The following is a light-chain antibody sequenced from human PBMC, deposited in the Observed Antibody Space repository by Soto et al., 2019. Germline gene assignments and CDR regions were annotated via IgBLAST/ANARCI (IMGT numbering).Light chain of an antibody. CDR2: GAS. J-gene: IGKJ2*01. V-gene: IGKV3-20*01. CDR3: QQYGSSPDT. Sequence: EIVMTQSPATLSVSPGERATLSCRASQSVSSNLAWSQQKPGQAPRLLIYGASSRATGIPDRFSGSGSGTDFTLTISRLEPEDFAVYYCQQYGSSPDTFGQGTKLEIK. CDR1: QSVSSN.